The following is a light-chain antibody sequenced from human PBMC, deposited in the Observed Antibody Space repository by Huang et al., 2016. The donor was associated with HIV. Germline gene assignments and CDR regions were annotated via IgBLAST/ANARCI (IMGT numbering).Light chain of an antibody. CDR1: QSISSS. Sequence: EVEMTQSPATLSVSPGERVPLSCRASQSISSSLAWFQHKPGQAPRLVIYGASTRATGIPARFSGSGSGTEFTLTINSLQSEDFAVYYCHQYSDRNTFGQGTKLEIK. CDR2: GAS. CDR3: HQYSDRNT. J-gene: IGKJ2*01. V-gene: IGKV3-15*01.